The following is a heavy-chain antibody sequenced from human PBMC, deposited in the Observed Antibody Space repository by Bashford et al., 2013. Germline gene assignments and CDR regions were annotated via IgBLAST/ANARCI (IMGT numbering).Heavy chain of an antibody. CDR1: GYTFTSYD. CDR3: ASHNLDYFDASEGDYFNY. CDR2: MNPNTGNT. J-gene: IGHJ4*02. D-gene: IGHD3-22*01. Sequence: ASVKVSCKASGYTFTSYDINWVRQATGQGLEWVAWMNPNTGNTGYAQKFQGRVTMTRNTSISTAYMELSSLRSDDTAVYYCASHNLDYFDASEGDYFNYWGQGTLVTVSS. V-gene: IGHV1-8*01.